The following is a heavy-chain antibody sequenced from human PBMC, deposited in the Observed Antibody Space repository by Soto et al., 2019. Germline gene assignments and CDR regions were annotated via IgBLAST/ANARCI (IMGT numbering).Heavy chain of an antibody. Sequence: GGSLRLSCTASGFIFGDYAMSWFRQAPGRGLEWVGFIRSKAYGGTTEYAASVKGRFTISRDDSKSIAYLQMNSLKTEDTAVYYCSRGRILTGYSYYYGMDVWGQGTTVTVSS. CDR1: GFIFGDYA. D-gene: IGHD3-9*01. J-gene: IGHJ6*02. CDR2: IRSKAYGGTT. CDR3: SRGRILTGYSYYYGMDV. V-gene: IGHV3-49*03.